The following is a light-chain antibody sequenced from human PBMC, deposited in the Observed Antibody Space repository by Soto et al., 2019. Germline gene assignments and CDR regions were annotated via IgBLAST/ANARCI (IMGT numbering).Light chain of an antibody. Sequence: QTVVTQEPSLTVSPGGTVTLTCASRAGAVTSAYYTNWLQQKPGQAPRALIYSKSEKHSWTPSRFSDSLLGCKAALTLSAAQPEDEAYYYCLLFYGGAQVLFAVGTKLTVL. V-gene: IGLV7-43*01. CDR3: LLFYGGAQVL. CDR1: AGAVTSAYY. J-gene: IGLJ2*01. CDR2: SKS.